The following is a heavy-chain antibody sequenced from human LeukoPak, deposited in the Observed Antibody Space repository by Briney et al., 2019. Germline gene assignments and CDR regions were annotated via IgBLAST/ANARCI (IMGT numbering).Heavy chain of an antibody. CDR1: GFTFSDYY. J-gene: IGHJ4*02. V-gene: IGHV3-11*01. Sequence: GGSLRLSCAASGFTFSDYYMSWIRQAPGKGLEWISYISSSGSTIYYADSVKGRFTISRDNARNSLYVQMNSLRAEDTAVYYCARERAIASLRPYYFDYWGQGTLVTVSS. D-gene: IGHD6-6*01. CDR3: ARERAIASLRPYYFDY. CDR2: ISSSGSTI.